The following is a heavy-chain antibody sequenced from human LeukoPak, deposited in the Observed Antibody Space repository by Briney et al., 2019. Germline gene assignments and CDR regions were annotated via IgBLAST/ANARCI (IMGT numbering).Heavy chain of an antibody. CDR1: GYTFTSYG. CDR3: ARVVPAPVDYCYYYGMDV. J-gene: IGHJ6*02. V-gene: IGHV1-18*01. CDR2: ISAYNGNT. Sequence: ASVKVSCKASGYTFTSYGISWVRQAPGQGLEWMGWISAYNGNTNYAQKLQGRVTMTTDTSTNTAYMELRSLRSDDTAVYYCARVVPAPVDYCYYYGMDVWGQGTTVTVSS. D-gene: IGHD2-2*01.